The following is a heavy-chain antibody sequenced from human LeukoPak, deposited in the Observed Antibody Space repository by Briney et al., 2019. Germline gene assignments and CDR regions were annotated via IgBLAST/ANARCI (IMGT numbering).Heavy chain of an antibody. D-gene: IGHD6-13*01. CDR3: ARVGAAAGVY. CDR2: YGTSSSYI. J-gene: IGHJ4*02. V-gene: IGHV3-21*04. CDR1: GFTFSRYS. Sequence: PGRSLRLSCAVSGFTFSRYSMNWVRQTPGKGLEWVSYYGTSSSYIYYADSVKGRFTISRDNAKNSLFLQMNSLRAEDTAVYYCARVGAAAGVYWGQGTLVTVSS.